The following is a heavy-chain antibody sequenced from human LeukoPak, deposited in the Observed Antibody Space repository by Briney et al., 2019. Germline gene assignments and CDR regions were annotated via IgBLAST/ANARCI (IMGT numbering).Heavy chain of an antibody. V-gene: IGHV5-51*01. CDR1: GYSFTSYW. J-gene: IGHJ6*02. CDR2: IYPGDSDT. CDR3: ARAGRLGYCSGGSCYYYGMDV. Sequence: GESLKISCKGSGYSFTSYWIGWVRQMPGKGLEWMGIIYPGDSDTRYSPSFQGQVTISADKSISTAYLQWSSRKASDTAMYYCARAGRLGYCSGGSCYYYGMDVWGQGTTVTVSS. D-gene: IGHD2-15*01.